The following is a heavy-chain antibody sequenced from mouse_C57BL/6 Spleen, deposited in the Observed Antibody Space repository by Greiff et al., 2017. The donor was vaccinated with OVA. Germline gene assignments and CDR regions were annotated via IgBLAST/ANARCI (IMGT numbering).Heavy chain of an antibody. CDR2: ISSGGSYT. Sequence: EVQGVESGGDLVKPGGSLKLSCAASGFTFSSYGMSWVRQTPDKRLEWVATISSGGSYTYYPDSVKGRFTISRDNAKNTLYLQMSSLKSEDTAMYYCARESVGYYFDYWVQGTTLTVSS. V-gene: IGHV5-6*01. D-gene: IGHD1-1*02. CDR3: ARESVGYYFDY. J-gene: IGHJ2*01. CDR1: GFTFSSYG.